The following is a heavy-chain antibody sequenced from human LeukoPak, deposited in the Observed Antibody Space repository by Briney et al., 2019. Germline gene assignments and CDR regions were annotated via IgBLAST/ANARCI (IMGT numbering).Heavy chain of an antibody. CDR2: IYYSGST. D-gene: IGHD3-3*02. CDR1: GGSISSYY. Sequence: SETLSLTCTVSGGSISSYYWSWIRQPPGKGLEWIGYIYYSGSTNYNPSLKSRVTISVDTSKNQFSLKLSSVTAADTAVYYCARVNAFIFDYWGQGTLVTVSS. CDR3: ARVNAFIFDY. J-gene: IGHJ4*02. V-gene: IGHV4-59*01.